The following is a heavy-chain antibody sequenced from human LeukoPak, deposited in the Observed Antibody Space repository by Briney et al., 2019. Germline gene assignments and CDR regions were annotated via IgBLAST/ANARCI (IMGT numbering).Heavy chain of an antibody. Sequence: GGSLRLSCAASGFTFSSYSMNWVRQAPGKGLEWVSYISSSSSTIYYADSVKGRFTISRDNAKNTLYLQMNSLRAEDTAVYYCAKDDSRYSGYDGADYWGQGTLVTVSS. J-gene: IGHJ4*02. CDR2: ISSSSSTI. V-gene: IGHV3-48*01. CDR3: AKDDSRYSGYDGADY. CDR1: GFTFSSYS. D-gene: IGHD5-12*01.